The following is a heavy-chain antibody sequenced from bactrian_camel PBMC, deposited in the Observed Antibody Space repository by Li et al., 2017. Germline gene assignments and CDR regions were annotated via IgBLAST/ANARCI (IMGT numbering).Heavy chain of an antibody. J-gene: IGHJ4*01. CDR1: GGAVNSLC. V-gene: IGHV3S53*01. D-gene: IGHD1*01. CDR2: IDSDGT. CDR3: TADRPSFGLLCGIWSARYNY. Sequence: HVQLVESGGGSVQARGSLRLTCKASGGAVNSLCMAWFRQAPGKEREGVAAIDSDGTTYAESVKGRFTISKDIAENTLYLQMNSLKPEDTAVYYCTADRPSFGLLCGIWSARYNYWGQGTQVTVS.